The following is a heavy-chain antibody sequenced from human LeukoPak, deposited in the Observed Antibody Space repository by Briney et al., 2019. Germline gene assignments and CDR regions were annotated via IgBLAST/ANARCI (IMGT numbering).Heavy chain of an antibody. CDR1: GFTFSSYG. CDR2: IWYDGSNK. J-gene: IGHJ4*02. Sequence: GGSLRLSCAASGFTFSSYGMQWVRQAPGKGLEWVAVIWYDGSNKYYADSVKGRFTISRDNSKNTLYLQMNSLRAEDTAVYYCARGRADTAMATLPYYFDYWGQGTLVTVSS. V-gene: IGHV3-33*01. CDR3: ARGRADTAMATLPYYFDY. D-gene: IGHD5-18*01.